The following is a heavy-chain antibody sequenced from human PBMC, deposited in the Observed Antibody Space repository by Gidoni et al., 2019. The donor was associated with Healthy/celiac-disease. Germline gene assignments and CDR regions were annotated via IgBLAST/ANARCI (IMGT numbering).Heavy chain of an antibody. J-gene: IGHJ6*03. CDR2: ISGSGGST. CDR1: GFTFSSYA. V-gene: IGHV3-23*01. CDR3: AKGSITIFGVVIQYYYYYMDV. Sequence: EVQLLESGGGLVQPGGSLRLYCAASGFTFSSYAMSCVRQAQRKGLEWVSAISGSGGSTYYADSVKGRFTISRDNSKNTLYLQMNSLRAEDTAVYYCAKGSITIFGVVIQYYYYYMDVWGKGTTVTVSS. D-gene: IGHD3-3*01.